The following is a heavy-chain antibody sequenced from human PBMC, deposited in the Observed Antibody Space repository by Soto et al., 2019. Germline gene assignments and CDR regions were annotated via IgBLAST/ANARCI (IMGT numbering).Heavy chain of an antibody. CDR2: ISGSGGST. CDR1: GFTFSSYA. J-gene: IGHJ4*02. V-gene: IGHV3-23*01. CDR3: AKGPMVRGVIITPPGLFDY. D-gene: IGHD3-10*01. Sequence: PGGSVRLSCAASGFTFSSYAMSWVRQAPGKGLEWVSAISGSGGSTYYADSVKGRFTISRDNSKNTLYLQMNSLRAEDTAVYYCAKGPMVRGVIITPPGLFDYWGQGTLVTVSS.